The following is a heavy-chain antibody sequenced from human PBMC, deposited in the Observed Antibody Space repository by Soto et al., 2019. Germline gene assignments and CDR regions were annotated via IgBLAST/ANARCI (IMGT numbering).Heavy chain of an antibody. D-gene: IGHD4-17*01. J-gene: IGHJ5*02. CDR2: IKQDGSEK. V-gene: IGHV3-7*01. CDR3: ARPFGDYRYNRFDP. Sequence: AEPLRLSCAASGFTFSSYWMSWVRQAPGKGLKRLGNIKQDGSEKYYVDSVKGRFTISRDNAKNSLYLQMNSLRAEDTAVYYCARPFGDYRYNRFDPWGQGTLVTVSS. CDR1: GFTFSSYW.